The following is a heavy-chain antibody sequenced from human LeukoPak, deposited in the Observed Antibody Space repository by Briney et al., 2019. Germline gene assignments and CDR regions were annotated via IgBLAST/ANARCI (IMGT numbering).Heavy chain of an antibody. D-gene: IGHD3-22*01. CDR2: ISGSGGST. CDR1: GFTFSSYA. CDR3: AKGPNYYDSSGYFDY. J-gene: IGHJ4*02. Sequence: GGPLRLSCAASGFTFSSYAMSWVRQAPGKGLEWVSAISGSGGSTYYADSVKGRFTISRDNSKNTLYLQMNSLRAEDTAVYYCAKGPNYYDSSGYFDYWGQGTLVTVSS. V-gene: IGHV3-23*01.